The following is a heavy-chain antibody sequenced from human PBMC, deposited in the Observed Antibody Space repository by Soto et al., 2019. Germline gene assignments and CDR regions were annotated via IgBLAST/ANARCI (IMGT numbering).Heavy chain of an antibody. CDR3: ASTRVVAATFDF. J-gene: IGHJ4*02. V-gene: IGHV3-21*01. Sequence: PGGSLRLSCAASGFAFRSYNMNWVRQAPGKWLEWVASISSGSSNIYYADSVKGRFTISRDNAKNSLFLQMDSLRAEDSAVYYCASTRVVAATFDFWGQGTLVTVSS. CDR1: GFAFRSYN. D-gene: IGHD2-15*01. CDR2: ISSGSSNI.